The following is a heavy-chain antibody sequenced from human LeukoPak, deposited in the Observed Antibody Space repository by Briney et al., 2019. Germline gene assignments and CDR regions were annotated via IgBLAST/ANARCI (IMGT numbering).Heavy chain of an antibody. D-gene: IGHD6-19*01. CDR3: ARVARLYSSGWLGY. V-gene: IGHV3-64*01. CDR2: ISSNGGST. J-gene: IGHJ4*02. Sequence: GGSLRLSCAASGFTYSSYAMHWVRQAPGKGLEYVSAISSNGGSTYYANSVKGRFTISRDNSKNTLYLQMNSLRAEDTAVYYCARVARLYSSGWLGYWGQGTLVTVSS. CDR1: GFTYSSYA.